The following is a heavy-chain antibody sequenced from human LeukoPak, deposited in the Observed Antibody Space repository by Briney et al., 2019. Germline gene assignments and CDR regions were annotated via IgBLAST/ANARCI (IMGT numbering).Heavy chain of an antibody. D-gene: IGHD1-26*01. CDR2: VDSSGNT. Sequence: SETLSLTCSVSVVSMNGYYWSWLRQSAGNRLEWIGHVDSSGNTNYNPSLESRVTVSVDTSKKQFSLKLTSVTAADMAVYFCARQFLVGSTFDLWGQGTRVTVSS. J-gene: IGHJ3*01. V-gene: IGHV4-4*07. CDR1: VVSMNGYY. CDR3: ARQFLVGSTFDL.